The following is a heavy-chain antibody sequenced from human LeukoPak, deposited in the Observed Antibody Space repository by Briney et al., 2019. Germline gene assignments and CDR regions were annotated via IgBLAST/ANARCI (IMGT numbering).Heavy chain of an antibody. CDR1: GGTFSSYA. CDR3: ATVRYCSSTSCSHYSYYFDY. Sequence: SVKVSCKASGGTFSSYAISWVRQAPGQGLEWMGRIIPILGIANYAQKFQGRVTITADKSTSTAYMELSSLRSEDTAVYYCATVRYCSSTSCSHYSYYFDYWGQGTLVTVSS. V-gene: IGHV1-69*04. D-gene: IGHD2-2*01. CDR2: IIPILGIA. J-gene: IGHJ4*02.